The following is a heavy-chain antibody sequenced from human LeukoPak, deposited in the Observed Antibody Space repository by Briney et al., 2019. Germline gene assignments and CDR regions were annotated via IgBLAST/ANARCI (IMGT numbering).Heavy chain of an antibody. CDR2: ISSSSSYT. Sequence: PGGSLRLSCAASGFTFSSYSMNWVRQAPGKGLEWVSSISSSSSYTYYADSVKGRFTISRDNAKNSLYLQMNSLRAEDTAVYYCARVPYWGQGTLVTVSS. V-gene: IGHV3-21*01. CDR3: ARVPY. CDR1: GFTFSSYS. J-gene: IGHJ4*02.